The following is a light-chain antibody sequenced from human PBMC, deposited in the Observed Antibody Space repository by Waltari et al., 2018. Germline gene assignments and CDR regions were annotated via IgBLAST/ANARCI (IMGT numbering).Light chain of an antibody. CDR1: QTINSY. CDR3: QQSYRTPWT. J-gene: IGKJ1*01. V-gene: IGKV1-39*01. CDR2: AAS. Sequence: DIQMTQSPSSLSASVGDRVTITCRASQTINSYLNWYQQKPGKAPKLLIYAASSLQSGVPSRFSGSGSGTDFTLTINSLQPDDFATYYCQQSYRTPWTFGQGTKVEMK.